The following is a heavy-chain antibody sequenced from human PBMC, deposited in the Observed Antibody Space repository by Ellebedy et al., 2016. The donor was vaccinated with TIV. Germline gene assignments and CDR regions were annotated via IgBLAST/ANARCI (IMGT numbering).Heavy chain of an antibody. CDR3: ASGSMVRGLAG. V-gene: IGHV4-34*01. J-gene: IGHJ4*02. CDR2: VNHRGSA. Sequence: GSLRLXXDVDLPSFSGYHWAWIRQPPGEGLEWIGDVNHRGSARYISSLKSRVTISLDTSKKQFSLNITSVTAADTALYFCASGSMVRGLAGWGQGTLVTVSS. CDR1: LPSFSGYH. D-gene: IGHD3-10*01.